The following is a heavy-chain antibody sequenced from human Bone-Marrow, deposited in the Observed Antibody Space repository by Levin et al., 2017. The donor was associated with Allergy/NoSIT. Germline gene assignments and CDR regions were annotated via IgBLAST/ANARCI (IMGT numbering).Heavy chain of an antibody. CDR1: GFSFSNYG. Sequence: GESLKISCVASGFSFSNYGMHWVRQAPGKGLEWVAVISSNGYSKYYADSVKGRFTISRDNSNNTLYLQITNLRPEDAAVFYCAREDAGFSYKYYMGVWGKGTTVSVSS. CDR3: AREDAGFSYKYYMGV. V-gene: IGHV3-30*03. CDR2: ISSNGYSK. D-gene: IGHD2-2*01. J-gene: IGHJ6*03.